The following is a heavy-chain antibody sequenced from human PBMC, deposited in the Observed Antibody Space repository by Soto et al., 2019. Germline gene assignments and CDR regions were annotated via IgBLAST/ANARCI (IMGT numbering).Heavy chain of an antibody. CDR1: GGTFSSYA. Sequence: QVQLVQSGAEVKKPGSSVKVSCKASGGTFSSYAISWVRQAPGQGLEWMGGIIPIFGTANYAQKFQGRVTITADESTSTASMELSRLRSEGRAVYFRARGGGYCSGGSCFEYFDYWGQGTLVTVSS. CDR2: IIPIFGTA. J-gene: IGHJ4*02. V-gene: IGHV1-69*01. D-gene: IGHD2-15*01. CDR3: ARGGGYCSGGSCFEYFDY.